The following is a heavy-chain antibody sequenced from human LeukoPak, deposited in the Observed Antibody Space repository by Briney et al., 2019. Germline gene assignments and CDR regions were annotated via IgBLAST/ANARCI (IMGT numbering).Heavy chain of an antibody. V-gene: IGHV3-23*01. J-gene: IGHJ3*02. CDR3: AKDTGYVPDAFDI. CDR1: GFTFSSYA. Sequence: GGSLRLSCAASGFTFSSYAMSWVRQAPGKGLEWVSSISGSGGSTYYADSVKGRFTISRDNSKNTLYLQMNSLRAEGTAIYYCAKDTGYVPDAFDIWGQGTMVTVSS. D-gene: IGHD5-12*01. CDR2: ISGSGGST.